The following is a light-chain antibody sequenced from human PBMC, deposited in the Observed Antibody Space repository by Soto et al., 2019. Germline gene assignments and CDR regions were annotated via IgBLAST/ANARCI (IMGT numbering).Light chain of an antibody. J-gene: IGLJ1*01. CDR3: YSYTCSNTYV. Sequence: QSALTQPASVSGSPGQSITISCTGTSSDVGGYNYVSWYQHHPGKVPQLMIYDVSNRPSGVSNRFSRSKSGKTASLTISGLQAEGEADYYCYSYTCSNTYVFGNGTQLTVL. CDR2: DVS. V-gene: IGLV2-14*03. CDR1: SSDVGGYNY.